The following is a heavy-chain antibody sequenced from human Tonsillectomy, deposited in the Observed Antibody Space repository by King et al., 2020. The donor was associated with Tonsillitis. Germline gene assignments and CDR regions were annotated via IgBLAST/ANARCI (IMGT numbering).Heavy chain of an antibody. CDR1: XXXXXSYX. V-gene: IGHV3-30*04. CDR3: ARDNAWFGELPLYYFDY. D-gene: IGHD3-10*01. J-gene: IGHJ4*02. Sequence: VXLVESGGXVVXPXRSXXXXXXASXXXXXSYXXXXXXQAPGKGLEWVAVISYDGSNKYYADSVKGRFTISRDNSKNTLYLQMNSLRAEDTAVYYCARDNAWFGELPLYYFDYWGQGTLVTVSS. CDR2: ISYDGSNK.